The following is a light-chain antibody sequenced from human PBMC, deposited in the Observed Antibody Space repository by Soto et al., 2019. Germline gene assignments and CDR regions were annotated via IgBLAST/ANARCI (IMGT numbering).Light chain of an antibody. J-gene: IGLJ1*01. CDR3: SSYTSSSTSPYV. CDR2: EVS. V-gene: IGLV2-14*01. Sequence: QSVLTQPASVSGSPGQSITISCTGTSSDVGGYNYVSWYQQHPGKAPKLMIYEVSNRPSGVSNRFSGSKSVNTASLTISGLQSEDEADYYCSSYTSSSTSPYVFGPGTKLTVL. CDR1: SSDVGGYNY.